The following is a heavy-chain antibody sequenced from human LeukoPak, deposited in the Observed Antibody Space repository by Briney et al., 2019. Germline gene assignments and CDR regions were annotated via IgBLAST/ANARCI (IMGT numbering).Heavy chain of an antibody. J-gene: IGHJ4*02. V-gene: IGHV4-34*01. CDR2: INHSGST. Sequence: SETLSLTCAVYGGSFSSYYWSWIRQPPGKGLEWIGEINHSGSTNYNPSLKSRVTISVDTSKNQFSLKLSSVTAADTAVYYCARVPYDILTGYYNDRDFDYWGQGTLVTVSS. D-gene: IGHD3-9*01. CDR1: GGSFSSYY. CDR3: ARVPYDILTGYYNDRDFDY.